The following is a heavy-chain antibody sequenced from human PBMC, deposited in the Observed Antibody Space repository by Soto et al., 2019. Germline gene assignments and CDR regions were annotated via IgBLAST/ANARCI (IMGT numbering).Heavy chain of an antibody. V-gene: IGHV3-21*01. CDR1: GFTFSSYS. D-gene: IGHD6-6*01. CDR2: ISSSSSYI. CDR3: ARDFLMAAPRRTRFDP. J-gene: IGHJ5*02. Sequence: KAGGSLRLSCAASGFTFSSYSMNWVRQAPGKGLEWVSSISSSSSYIYYADSVKGRFTISRDNAKNSLYLQMNSLRAEDTAVYYCARDFLMAAPRRTRFDPWGQGTLVTVSS.